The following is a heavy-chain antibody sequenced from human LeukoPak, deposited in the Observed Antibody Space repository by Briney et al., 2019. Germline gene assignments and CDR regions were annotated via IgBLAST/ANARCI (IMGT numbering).Heavy chain of an antibody. CDR1: GFTVSSDY. CDR3: ARGTPTVSAGHY. J-gene: IGHJ4*02. Sequence: GGSLRLPCAASGFTVSSDYMSWVRQAPGKGLEWVSVIYTDGRTFFADFVKGRFTISRDTSKYMLYLQMNSLRVEDTAVYYCARGTPTVSAGHYWGQGTLVTVSS. V-gene: IGHV3-53*01. D-gene: IGHD2-15*01. CDR2: IYTDGRT.